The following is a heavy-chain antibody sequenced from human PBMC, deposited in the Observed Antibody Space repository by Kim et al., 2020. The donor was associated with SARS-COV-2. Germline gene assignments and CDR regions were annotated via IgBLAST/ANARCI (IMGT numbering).Heavy chain of an antibody. CDR3: ARMGGYDFDY. Sequence: DKYYSTSLKTRLTISKDTSKNQVVLTMTNMDPVDTATYYCARMGGYDFDYWGQGTLVTVSS. J-gene: IGHJ4*02. CDR2: DK. D-gene: IGHD5-12*01. V-gene: IGHV2-70*01.